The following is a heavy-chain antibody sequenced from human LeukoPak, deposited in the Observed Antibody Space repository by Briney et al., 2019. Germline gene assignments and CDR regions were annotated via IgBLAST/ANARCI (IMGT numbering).Heavy chain of an antibody. V-gene: IGHV1-69*06. D-gene: IGHD3-10*01. CDR3: ARPRFPYYRLSGADYQYMDV. Sequence: ASVKVSCKASGGTFSNYAINWVRQAPGQGLEWMGGIIPIFGTTNHAQKFQGRVRITADKSTSTAYMELSSLRTEDTAVYYCARPRFPYYRLSGADYQYMDVWGKGTTVTVSS. CDR1: GGTFSNYA. CDR2: IIPIFGTT. J-gene: IGHJ6*03.